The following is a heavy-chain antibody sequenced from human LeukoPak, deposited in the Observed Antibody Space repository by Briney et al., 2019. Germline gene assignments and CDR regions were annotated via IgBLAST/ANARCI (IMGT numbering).Heavy chain of an antibody. D-gene: IGHD5-18*01. Sequence: PGGSLRLSCAASGFTFSSYSMNWVRQAPGKGLEWVSYISSSSSTIYYAGSVKGRFTISRDNAKNSLYLQMNSLRAEDTAVYYCARERGYSYGYSDYWGQGTLVTVSS. CDR1: GFTFSSYS. J-gene: IGHJ4*02. V-gene: IGHV3-48*01. CDR3: ARERGYSYGYSDY. CDR2: ISSSSSTI.